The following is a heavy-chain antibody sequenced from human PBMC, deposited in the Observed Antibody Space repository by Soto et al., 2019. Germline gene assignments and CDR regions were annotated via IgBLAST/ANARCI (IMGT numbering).Heavy chain of an antibody. Sequence: EVQLLDSGGGLVQPGGSLRLYYAASGFTFSSYAMNWVRQAPGKGLEWVSVISGSGDSTYYADSVKGRFTISRDNSKNTLYLQMNSLRTEETAVYYCARRGSGTYFDYWGQGTLVTVSS. D-gene: IGHD6-13*01. J-gene: IGHJ4*02. CDR1: GFTFSSYA. CDR3: ARRGSGTYFDY. V-gene: IGHV3-23*01. CDR2: ISGSGDST.